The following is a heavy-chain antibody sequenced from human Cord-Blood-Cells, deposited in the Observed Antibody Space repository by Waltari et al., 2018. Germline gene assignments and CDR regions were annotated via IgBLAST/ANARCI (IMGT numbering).Heavy chain of an antibody. CDR1: GFTFSDYY. CDR3: ARDKAITGYFDL. J-gene: IGHJ2*01. CDR2: VSGRGSTK. Sequence: QVQLVESGGGLVKPGGSLRLSCAASGFTFSDYYMSWMRQAPGEGRKWVSKVSGRGSTKYYADSVKGRFTISRDNAKNSLYLQMNSLRAEDTAVYYCARDKAITGYFDLWGRGTLVTVSS. D-gene: IGHD3-10*01. V-gene: IGHV3-11*01.